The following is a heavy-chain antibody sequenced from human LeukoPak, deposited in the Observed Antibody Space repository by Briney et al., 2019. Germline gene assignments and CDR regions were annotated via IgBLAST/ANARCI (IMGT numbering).Heavy chain of an antibody. CDR1: GGSISSGGYY. Sequence: PSQTLSLTCTVSGGSISSGGYYWSRIRQHPGKGLEWIGYIYYSGSTYYNPSLKSRVTISVDTSKNQFSLKLSSVTAADTAVYYCARDHGYSYGNNWFDPWGQGTLVTVSS. V-gene: IGHV4-31*03. D-gene: IGHD5-18*01. CDR2: IYYSGST. CDR3: ARDHGYSYGNNWFDP. J-gene: IGHJ5*02.